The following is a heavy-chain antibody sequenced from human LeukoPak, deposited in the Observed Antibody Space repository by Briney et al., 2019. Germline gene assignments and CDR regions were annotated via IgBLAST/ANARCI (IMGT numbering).Heavy chain of an antibody. CDR1: GFIFSSYA. CDR2: ISGSGGST. D-gene: IGHD2-8*01. CDR3: AKDRSCINDVCQGDFYY. J-gene: IGHJ4*02. V-gene: IGHV3-23*01. Sequence: GGSLRLSCAASGFIFSSYAMSWVRQAPGKGLEWVSTISGSGGSTYYADSVKGRFTISRDNSKNTVYLQMNSLRAEDTAVYYCAKDRSCINDVCQGDFYYWAKGTRATVPS.